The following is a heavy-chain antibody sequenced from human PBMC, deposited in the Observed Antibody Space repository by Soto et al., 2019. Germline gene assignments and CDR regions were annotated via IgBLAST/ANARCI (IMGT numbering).Heavy chain of an antibody. D-gene: IGHD6-13*01. V-gene: IGHV3-7*03. CDR1: GFTFSSYW. Sequence: EVQLVESGGGLVQPGGSLRLSCAASGFTFSSYWMSWVRQAPGKGLEWVANIKQDGSEKYYVDSVKGRFTISRDNAKNSLYLQMNSLRAEDTAVYSCASHSLSSWPLDYWGQGTLVTVSS. J-gene: IGHJ4*02. CDR3: ASHSLSSWPLDY. CDR2: IKQDGSEK.